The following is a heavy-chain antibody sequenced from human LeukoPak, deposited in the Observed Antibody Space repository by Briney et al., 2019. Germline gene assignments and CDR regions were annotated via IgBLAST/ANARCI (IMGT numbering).Heavy chain of an antibody. CDR1: GFTFSSYP. D-gene: IGHD3-22*01. J-gene: IGHJ1*01. CDR2: ITTSSSQI. V-gene: IGHV3-21*04. Sequence: GGSLRLSCAASGFTFSSYPMSWVRQAPGKGLEWVSYITTSSSQIYYGDSVKGRFTISRDNSKNSLYLQMNSLRTEDTALYYCAKNEEDYYDSSGYTPWYFQHWGQGTLVTVSS. CDR3: AKNEEDYYDSSGYTPWYFQH.